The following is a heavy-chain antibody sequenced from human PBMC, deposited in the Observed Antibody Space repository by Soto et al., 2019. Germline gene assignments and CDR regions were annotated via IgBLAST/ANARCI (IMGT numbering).Heavy chain of an antibody. CDR2: ITYDGSFQ. Sequence: GGSLSLSCQASGFNFDNYGMHWVRQAPGKGLEWVAVITYDGSFQYYADSVKGRFTISRDNSKNTLSLHLNTLKPEDTAVYHCAKDRVGGTFYTPLAFWGQGTLVTVSS. CDR1: GFNFDNYG. V-gene: IGHV3-30*18. CDR3: AKDRVGGTFYTPLAF. D-gene: IGHD1-7*01. J-gene: IGHJ4*02.